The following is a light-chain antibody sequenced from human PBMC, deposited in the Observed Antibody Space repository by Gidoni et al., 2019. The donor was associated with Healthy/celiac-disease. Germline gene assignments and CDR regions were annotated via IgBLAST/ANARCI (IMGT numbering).Light chain of an antibody. CDR3: MQGTHWPLT. CDR2: KVS. J-gene: IGKJ4*01. V-gene: IGKV2-30*01. Sequence: DVVMTQSPLSLPVTLGQPASISCRSSQSLLYSDGKTYLNWFQQRQGQSPRRLIYKVSNRDSGVPDRFSGSGSGTDFTLKISRVEAEDVGVYYCMQGTHWPLTFGGGTKVEIK. CDR1: QSLLYSDGKTY.